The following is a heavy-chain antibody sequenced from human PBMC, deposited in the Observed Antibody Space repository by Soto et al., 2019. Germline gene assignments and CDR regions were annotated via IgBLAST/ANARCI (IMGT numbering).Heavy chain of an antibody. J-gene: IGHJ4*02. CDR2: ISSSGGHT. CDR1: GFTFSNSA. CDR3: AKVQGFCTGANCYIVDS. Sequence: QPGGYLRLSCAASGFTFSNSAMSWVRQVPGKGPEWAAGISSSGGHTNYADSVKGRFTISRDNSKDTLYLQMNSLRAEDTALYYCAKVQGFCTGANCYIVDSWGQGALVTVSS. D-gene: IGHD2-15*01. V-gene: IGHV3-23*01.